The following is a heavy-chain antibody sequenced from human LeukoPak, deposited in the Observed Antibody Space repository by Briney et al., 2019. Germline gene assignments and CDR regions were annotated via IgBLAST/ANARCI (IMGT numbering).Heavy chain of an antibody. Sequence: PGGSLRLSCAVSGITLSNYGMSWVRQAPGKGLPWVAGISDRGGSTHYADSVKGRFTISRDNSKKTLYLQMNSLRADDTAVYFCSRPYCSQTSCLYWYFDLWGRGTLVTVSS. D-gene: IGHD2-2*01. J-gene: IGHJ2*01. CDR1: GITLSNYG. V-gene: IGHV3-23*01. CDR3: SRPYCSQTSCLYWYFDL. CDR2: ISDRGGST.